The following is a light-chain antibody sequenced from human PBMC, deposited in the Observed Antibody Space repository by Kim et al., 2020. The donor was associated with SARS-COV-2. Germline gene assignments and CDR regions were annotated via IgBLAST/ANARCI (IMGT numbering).Light chain of an antibody. V-gene: IGKV1-39*01. Sequence: AYVGDSVIITCRASQHIITYLNWYQQIPGKPPKVLIYAALSLQSGVSSRFSGSGSGTDFTLTISNLQPEDFATYYCQQSYTKPLTFGGGTKVDIK. J-gene: IGKJ4*01. CDR3: QQSYTKPLT. CDR1: QHIITY. CDR2: AAL.